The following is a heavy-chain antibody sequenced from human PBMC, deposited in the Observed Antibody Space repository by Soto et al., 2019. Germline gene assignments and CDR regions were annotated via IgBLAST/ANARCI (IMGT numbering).Heavy chain of an antibody. CDR3: VRGKDKDDSSFWFY. V-gene: IGHV4-31*03. Sequence: SETLSLTCSVSDGSLSSGGCYWSWIRQPPGKGLEWIGFIHGGGSTLYSPSLKSRLTISIETSERQFSLKLSSVTAADTAVYYCVRGKDKDDSSFWFYWGQGTPVTVSS. CDR2: IHGGGST. D-gene: IGHD6-13*01. CDR1: DGSLSSGGCY. J-gene: IGHJ4*01.